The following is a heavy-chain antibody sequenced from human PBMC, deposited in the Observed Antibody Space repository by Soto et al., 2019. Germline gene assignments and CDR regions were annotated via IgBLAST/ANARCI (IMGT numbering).Heavy chain of an antibody. CDR3: GTFLSTTSPDV. D-gene: IGHD2-2*01. J-gene: IGHJ6*04. CDR2: TYYRSKWYN. CDR1: GASVSIKSAA. Sequence: PSQTLSLTCAISGASVSIKSAAWNLIRQSPSRGLEWLGRTYYRSKWYNDYAVSVKSRITINPDTSKNQFSLHLNSVTPEDTAVYYCGTFLSTTSPDVWGEGTTVTVSS. V-gene: IGHV6-1*01.